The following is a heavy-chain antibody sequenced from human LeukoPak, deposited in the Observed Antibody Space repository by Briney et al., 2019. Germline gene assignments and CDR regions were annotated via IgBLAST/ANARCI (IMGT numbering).Heavy chain of an antibody. Sequence: SETLSLTCAVYGGSFSGYYWSWIRQPPGKGLEWIGEINHSGSTNYNPSLKSRVTISVDTSKNQFSLRLSSVTAADTAVYYCARRGYYDSTGYYYWGQGTLVTVSS. CDR3: ARRGYYDSTGYYY. D-gene: IGHD3-22*01. J-gene: IGHJ4*02. V-gene: IGHV4-34*01. CDR1: GGSFSGYY. CDR2: INHSGST.